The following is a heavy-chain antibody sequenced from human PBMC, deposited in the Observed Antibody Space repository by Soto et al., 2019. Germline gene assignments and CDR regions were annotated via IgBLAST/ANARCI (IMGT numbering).Heavy chain of an antibody. Sequence: QVHLVQSGAEVKKPGASVKVSCKGSGYDFTTYGITWVRQAPGQGLEWMAWISAHNGNTDYAQKLQGRVTVTRDTSASTVYMELRRVRSDETAVYYCARGRYGDYWGQGALVTVSS. CDR3: ARGRYGDY. J-gene: IGHJ4*02. D-gene: IGHD1-1*01. CDR2: ISAHNGNT. CDR1: GYDFTTYG. V-gene: IGHV1-18*01.